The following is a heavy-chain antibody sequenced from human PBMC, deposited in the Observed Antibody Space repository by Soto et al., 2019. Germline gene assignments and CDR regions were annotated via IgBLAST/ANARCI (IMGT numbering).Heavy chain of an antibody. D-gene: IGHD2-2*01. V-gene: IGHV4-34*01. J-gene: IGHJ5*02. CDR3: AREAVVVPAAMRSWFDP. CDR2: INHSGST. CDR1: GGSFSGYD. Sequence: PSETLSLTCAVYGGSFSGYDWSWIRQPPGKGLEWIGEINHSGSTNYNPSLKSRVTISVDTSKNQFSLKLSSVTAADTAVYYCAREAVVVPAAMRSWFDPWGQGTLVTVSS.